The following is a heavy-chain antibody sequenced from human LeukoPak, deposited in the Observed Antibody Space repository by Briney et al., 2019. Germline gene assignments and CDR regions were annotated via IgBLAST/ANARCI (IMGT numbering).Heavy chain of an antibody. CDR2: IYYTGST. V-gene: IGHV4-39*07. Sequence: SSETLSLTYTVSGGSISSRTYYWGWIRQAPGKGLEWIGSIYYTGSTHHNPSLNSRVTMLLDTSKSQFSLRLSSVTAADTAVYYCARVIGGDMRFDYWGQGTQVTASS. J-gene: IGHJ4*02. CDR1: GGSISSRTYY. D-gene: IGHD3-16*01. CDR3: ARVIGGDMRFDY.